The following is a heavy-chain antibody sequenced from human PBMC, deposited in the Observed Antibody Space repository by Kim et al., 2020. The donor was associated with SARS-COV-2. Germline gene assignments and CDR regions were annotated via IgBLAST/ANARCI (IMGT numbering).Heavy chain of an antibody. CDR3: ATSPRGVINYYYYGMDV. D-gene: IGHD3-10*01. V-gene: IGHV3-33*01. Sequence: GGSLRLSCAASGFTFSSYGMHWVRQAPGKGLEWVAVIWYDGSNKYYADSVKGRFTISRDNSKNTLYLQMNSLRAEDTAVYYCATSPRGVINYYYYGMDVWGQGTTVTVSS. CDR1: GFTFSSYG. CDR2: IWYDGSNK. J-gene: IGHJ6*02.